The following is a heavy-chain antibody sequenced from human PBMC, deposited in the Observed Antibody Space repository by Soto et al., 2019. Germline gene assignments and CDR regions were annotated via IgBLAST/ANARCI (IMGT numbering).Heavy chain of an antibody. Sequence: GESLKISCKGSGYSFTSYWIGWVRQMPGKGLEWMGIIYPGDSDTRYSPSFQGQVTISADKSISTAYLQWSSLKASDTAMYYCARRSYDFWSAYYRGSAFDIWGQGTMVPVS. CDR2: IYPGDSDT. CDR3: ARRSYDFWSAYYRGSAFDI. CDR1: GYSFTSYW. J-gene: IGHJ3*02. D-gene: IGHD3-3*01. V-gene: IGHV5-51*01.